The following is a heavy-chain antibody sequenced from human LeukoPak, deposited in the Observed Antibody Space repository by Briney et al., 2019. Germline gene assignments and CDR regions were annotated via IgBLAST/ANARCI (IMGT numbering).Heavy chain of an antibody. D-gene: IGHD6-6*01. V-gene: IGHV3-7*03. CDR1: GFTFSGFG. CDR3: ARSSYSSSSSV. CDR2: INSDGSEG. J-gene: IGHJ3*01. Sequence: GGSLRLSCAVSGFTFSGFGMSWSRQAPGKGLEWVASINSDGSEGYYADVVKGRFTISRDNAKNSLYLQINSLRAEDTAVYYCARSSYSSSSSVWGQGTMVTVSS.